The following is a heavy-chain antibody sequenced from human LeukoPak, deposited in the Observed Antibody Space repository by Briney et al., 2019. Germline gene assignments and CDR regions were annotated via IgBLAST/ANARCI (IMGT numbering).Heavy chain of an antibody. J-gene: IGHJ4*02. D-gene: IGHD5-24*01. V-gene: IGHV3-30*02. CDR1: GFTFSSYG. CDR3: AKYPEEIATTPFDY. CDR2: IRYDGSNK. Sequence: GGSLRLSCAASGFTFSSYGTHWVRQAPGKGLEWVAFIRYDGSNKYYADSVKGRFTISRDNPKNTLYRQINSMRPKDTAVNNCAKYPEEIATTPFDYWGQGTLVTVSS.